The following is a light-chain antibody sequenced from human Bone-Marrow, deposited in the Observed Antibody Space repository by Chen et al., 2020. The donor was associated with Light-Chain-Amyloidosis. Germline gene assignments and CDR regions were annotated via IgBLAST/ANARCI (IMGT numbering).Light chain of an antibody. Sequence: EIVMTHSPATLSVSPGERATLSCSASQMVSSNLAWYQQNPGQAPRLLIYGASTRATGIPARFSGSGSGTEFTLTISSLQSEDFAVYYCQQYNNWPKTFGQGTKVEIK. J-gene: IGKJ1*01. CDR1: QMVSSN. CDR2: GAS. V-gene: IGKV3-15*01. CDR3: QQYNNWPKT.